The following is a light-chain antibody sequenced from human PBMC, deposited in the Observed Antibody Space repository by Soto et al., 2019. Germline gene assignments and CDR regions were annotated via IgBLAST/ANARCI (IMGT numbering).Light chain of an antibody. J-gene: IGKJ2*01. V-gene: IGKV1-39*01. Sequence: DIQMTQSPSSLSASLEERVTITCRASQSISNHLNWYQQKPGKAPKLLIFAASSLQSGVPSRFSGSRSGPDFTLTISSLQPEDFAVYYCQHYNYWPYTLGQGTKVDIK. CDR1: QSISNH. CDR2: AAS. CDR3: QHYNYWPYT.